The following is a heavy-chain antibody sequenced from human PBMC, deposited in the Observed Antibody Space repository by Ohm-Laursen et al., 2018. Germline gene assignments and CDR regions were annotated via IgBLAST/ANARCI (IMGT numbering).Heavy chain of an antibody. D-gene: IGHD6-13*01. V-gene: IGHV1-2*02. Sequence: ASVKVSCKASGYTFTGYYMHWVRQAPGQGLEWMGWINPNSGGTNYAQKFQGRATMTRDTSISTAYMELSRLRSDDTAVYYCARDEQQLVRYYYGMDVWGQGTTVTVSS. J-gene: IGHJ6*02. CDR2: INPNSGGT. CDR3: ARDEQQLVRYYYGMDV. CDR1: GYTFTGYY.